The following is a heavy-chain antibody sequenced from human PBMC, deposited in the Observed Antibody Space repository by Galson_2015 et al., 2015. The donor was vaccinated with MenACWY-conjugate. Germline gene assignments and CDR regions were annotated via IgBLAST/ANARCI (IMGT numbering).Heavy chain of an antibody. V-gene: IGHV1-69*13. CDR1: GGTFSSYA. CDR3: ARYGDYVRRYFDY. J-gene: IGHJ4*02. D-gene: IGHD4-17*01. CDR2: IIPIFGTA. Sequence: QSGAEVKKPGASVKVSCKAFGGTFSSYAISWVRQAPGQGLEWMGGIIPIFGTANYAQKFQGRVTITADESTSTAYMELSSLRSEDTAVYYCARYGDYVRRYFDYWGQGTLVTVSS.